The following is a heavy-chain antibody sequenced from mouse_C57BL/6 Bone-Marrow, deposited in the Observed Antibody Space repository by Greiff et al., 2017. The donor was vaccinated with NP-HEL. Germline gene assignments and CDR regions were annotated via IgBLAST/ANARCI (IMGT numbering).Heavy chain of an antibody. J-gene: IGHJ3*01. V-gene: IGHV5-6*01. D-gene: IGHD1-2*01. Sequence: EVQLVESGGDLVKPGGSLKLSCAASGFTFSSYGMSWVRQTPDKRLEWVATISSGGSYTYYPDSVKGRFTISRDNAKNTLYLQMSSLKSEDTAMYYCARHSLLRFLFAYWGQGTLVTVSA. CDR2: ISSGGSYT. CDR3: ARHSLLRFLFAY. CDR1: GFTFSSYG.